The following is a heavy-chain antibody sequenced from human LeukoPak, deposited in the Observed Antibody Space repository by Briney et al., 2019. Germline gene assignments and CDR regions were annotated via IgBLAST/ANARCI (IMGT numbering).Heavy chain of an antibody. Sequence: PGGSLRLSCAASGFTFSSYGMHWVRQAPGKGLEWVAVISYDGSNKYYADSVKGRFTISRDNSKNTLYLQMNSLRAEDTAVCYCAKESDPSTYYYYYYMDVWGKGTTVTVSS. V-gene: IGHV3-30*18. D-gene: IGHD5/OR15-5a*01. CDR2: ISYDGSNK. CDR1: GFTFSSYG. J-gene: IGHJ6*03. CDR3: AKESDPSTYYYYYYMDV.